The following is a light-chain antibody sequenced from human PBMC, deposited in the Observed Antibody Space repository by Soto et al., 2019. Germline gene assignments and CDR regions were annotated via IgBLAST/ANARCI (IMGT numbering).Light chain of an antibody. V-gene: IGLV2-8*01. CDR3: SSYVGSNNFV. CDR2: EVT. Sequence: QSALTQPPSASGSPGQSVTISCRGTSSDVGGYNYVSWFQQHPGKAPKLMIYEVTKRPSGVPDRFSGSKSGNTASLTVSGLQAEDEAEYYCSSYVGSNNFVFGTGTKLTVL. CDR1: SSDVGGYNY. J-gene: IGLJ1*01.